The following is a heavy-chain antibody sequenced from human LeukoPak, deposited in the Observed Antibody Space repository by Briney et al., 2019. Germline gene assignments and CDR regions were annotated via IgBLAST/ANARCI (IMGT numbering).Heavy chain of an antibody. Sequence: SETLSLTCTVSGASISSYNWNWIRQPPGKGLELIGYISESGSTNYNSSLENRVTLSLDTSKNEISLNLRSATVADTAVYYCARQDALGKFPPPFYMDVWGKGTTVIVS. V-gene: IGHV4-59*08. J-gene: IGHJ6*03. D-gene: IGHD3-16*01. CDR1: GASISSYN. CDR3: ARQDALGKFPPPFYMDV. CDR2: ISESGST.